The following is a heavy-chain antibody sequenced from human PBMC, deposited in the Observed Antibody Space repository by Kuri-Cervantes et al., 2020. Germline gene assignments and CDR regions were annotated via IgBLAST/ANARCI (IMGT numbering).Heavy chain of an antibody. CDR1: GGSISSSSYY. Sequence: SETLSLTCTVSGGSISSSSYYWGWIRQPPGKGLEWIGSIYHSGSTYYNPSLKSRVTISVDTSKNQFSLKLSSVTAADTAVYYCARHPTVVTPSFDYWGQGTLVTVSS. D-gene: IGHD4-23*01. CDR2: IYHSGST. CDR3: ARHPTVVTPSFDY. J-gene: IGHJ4*02. V-gene: IGHV4-39*01.